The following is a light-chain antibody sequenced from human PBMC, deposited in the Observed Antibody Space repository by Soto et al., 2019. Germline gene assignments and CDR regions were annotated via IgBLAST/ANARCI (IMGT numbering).Light chain of an antibody. CDR3: QQYYNLPRT. CDR1: QDIRNY. Sequence: DIPMTQSPSSLSASVGDRVTISCQASQDIRNYLNWFQQKPGKAPNLLIYDASTLESGVPSRFSGGGSGTHFTLTISSLQPEDVATYYCQQYYNLPRTFGQGTKV. CDR2: DAS. J-gene: IGKJ1*01. V-gene: IGKV1-33*01.